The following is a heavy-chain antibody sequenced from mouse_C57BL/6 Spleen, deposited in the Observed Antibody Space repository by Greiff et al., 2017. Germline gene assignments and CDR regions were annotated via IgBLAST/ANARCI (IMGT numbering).Heavy chain of an antibody. CDR1: GYTFTSYW. D-gene: IGHD1-1*01. CDR3: ARSDSSYWYFDV. J-gene: IGHJ1*03. CDR2: IHPNSGST. Sequence: QVQLQQPGAELVKPGASVKLSCKASGYTFTSYWMHWVKQRPGQGLEWIGMIHPNSGSTNYNEKFKSKATLTVDKSSSTAYMQLSSLTSEDSAVYYCARSDSSYWYFDVWGTGTTVTVSS. V-gene: IGHV1-64*01.